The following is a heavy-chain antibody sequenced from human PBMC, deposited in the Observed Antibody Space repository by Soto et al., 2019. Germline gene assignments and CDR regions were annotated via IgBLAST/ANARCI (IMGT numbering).Heavy chain of an antibody. CDR2: ISYDGNNK. CDR3: VRERDFGSENYYTWAYNYFDP. J-gene: IGHJ5*02. D-gene: IGHD3-10*01. CDR1: GFTFSSFT. V-gene: IGHV3-30-3*01. Sequence: QVQLVESGEGVVQPGTSLTLSCAASGFTFSSFTMHWVRQAPGKGLEWVAVISYDGNNKKYADSVRGRFTISRDNSKNTLFLQMNSLKTEDTAVYYCVRERDFGSENYYTWAYNYFDPWGQGTLVTVSS.